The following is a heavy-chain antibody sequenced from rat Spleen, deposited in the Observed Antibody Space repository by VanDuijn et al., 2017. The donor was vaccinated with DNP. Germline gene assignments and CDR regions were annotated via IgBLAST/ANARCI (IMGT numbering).Heavy chain of an antibody. D-gene: IGHD1-2*01. CDR2: ISPSGGST. Sequence: EVQLVESGGGLVQPGRSLKLSCVASGFSFSNYDMAWVRQAPTKGLEWVASISPSGGSTYYRDSVKGRFTVSRDNAKSSLYLQMDSLRSEDTATYYCARHVIYYYSSYIYVGAMDAWGQGTSVTVSS. CDR1: GFSFSNYD. CDR3: ARHVIYYYSSYIYVGAMDA. J-gene: IGHJ4*01. V-gene: IGHV5-25*01.